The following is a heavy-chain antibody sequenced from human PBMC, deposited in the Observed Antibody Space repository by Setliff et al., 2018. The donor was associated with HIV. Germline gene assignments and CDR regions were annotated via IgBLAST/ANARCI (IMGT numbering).Heavy chain of an antibody. J-gene: IGHJ4*02. V-gene: IGHV4-39*01. Sequence: PSETLSLTCTVSGGSINSTSYYWGWIRQPPGNGSEWIGSIYHTGSTYYKPSLKSRVTISVDTSKNQFSLRLSSVAAGDTAVYYCARSYYDSSGYYSVDYWGQGTLVTVSS. CDR3: ARSYYDSSGYYSVDY. CDR1: GGSINSTSYY. CDR2: IYHTGST. D-gene: IGHD3-22*01.